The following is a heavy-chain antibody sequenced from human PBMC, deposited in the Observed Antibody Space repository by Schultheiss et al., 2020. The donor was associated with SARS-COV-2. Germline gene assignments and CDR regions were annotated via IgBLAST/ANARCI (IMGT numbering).Heavy chain of an antibody. J-gene: IGHJ4*02. CDR1: GGSFSGYY. V-gene: IGHV4-59*12. CDR3: ARGRDYGDYPYYFDY. D-gene: IGHD4-17*01. CDR2: IYYSGST. Sequence: SETLSLTCAVYGGSFSGYYWSWIRQPAGKGLEWIGYIYYSGSTNYNPSLKSRVTISVDTSKNQFSLKLSSVTAADTAVYYCARGRDYGDYPYYFDYWGQGTLVTVSS.